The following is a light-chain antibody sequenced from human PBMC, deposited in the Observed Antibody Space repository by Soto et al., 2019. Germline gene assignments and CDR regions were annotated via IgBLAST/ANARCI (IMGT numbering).Light chain of an antibody. CDR1: RNVRTY. CDR3: XXRXXWPPLPT. V-gene: IGKV3-11*01. Sequence: EIVLTQSPATLSLSPGDRATLSCRASRNVRTYLAWYQQKPGQAPRLLIYDASKRAAGIPARFSGSGSGTDFTLIISSLEPXDFAVXYCXXRXXWPPLPTFXGGTELKVK. J-gene: IGKJ4*01. CDR2: DAS.